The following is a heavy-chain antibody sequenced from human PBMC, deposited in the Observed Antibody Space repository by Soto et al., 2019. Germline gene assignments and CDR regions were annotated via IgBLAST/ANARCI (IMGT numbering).Heavy chain of an antibody. D-gene: IGHD3-10*01. J-gene: IGHJ4*02. CDR2: LSYDGGNQ. V-gene: IGHV3-30-3*01. Sequence: QVQLVESGGGVVQPGRSLRLSCAASGFTFSSYAMHWVRQAPGKGLEWVAFLSYDGGNQYYADSVKGGFTISRDNSKNTLYLHLNSLRAEDTALYSCARRASGSQSFDYWGQGTLVTVSS. CDR1: GFTFSSYA. CDR3: ARRASGSQSFDY.